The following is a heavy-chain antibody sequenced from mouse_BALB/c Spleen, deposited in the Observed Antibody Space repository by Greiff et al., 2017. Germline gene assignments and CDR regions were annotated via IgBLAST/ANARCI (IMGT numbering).Heavy chain of an antibody. J-gene: IGHJ2*01. CDR3: ARHGNDGYYSDYFDD. V-gene: IGHV1-62-2*01. CDR1: GYTFTAYI. CDR2: FYPGSGSI. D-gene: IGHD2-3*01. Sequence: VQLQQSGAELVKPGASVKLSCKASGYTFTAYIIHWVKQRSGQGLVWIGWFYPGSGSIKYNENFKDKATLTADKSSSTVYMELSRLTSEDSAVYFCARHGNDGYYSDYFDDWGQGTTLTVSA.